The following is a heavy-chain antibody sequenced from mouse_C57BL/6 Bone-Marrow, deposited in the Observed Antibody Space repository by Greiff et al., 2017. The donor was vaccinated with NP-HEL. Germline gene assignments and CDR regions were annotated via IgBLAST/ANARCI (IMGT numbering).Heavy chain of an antibody. CDR3: ARDRPTGFDY. J-gene: IGHJ2*01. D-gene: IGHD4-1*02. CDR1: GFTFSDYY. V-gene: IGHV5-16*01. Sequence: EVKLMESEGGLVQPGSSMKLSCTASGFTFSDYYMAWVRQVPEKGLEWVATINYDGSSTYYLDSLKSRFIISRDNAKNILYLQMSSRKSEDTATYYCARDRPTGFDYWGQGTTLTVSS. CDR2: INYDGSST.